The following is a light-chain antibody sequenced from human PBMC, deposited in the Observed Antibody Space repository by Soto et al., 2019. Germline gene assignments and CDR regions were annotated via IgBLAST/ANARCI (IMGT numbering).Light chain of an antibody. CDR2: GAS. CDR3: QQYGSTPAT. Sequence: EIVLTQSPGTLSLSPGERATLSCRASQSVSSSYLAWYQQKPSQAPRLLIYGASSRATGIPDRFSGSGSGTDFTLTISSLEPEDFAVYYCQQYGSTPATFGQGTKLEIK. V-gene: IGKV3-20*01. CDR1: QSVSSSY. J-gene: IGKJ2*01.